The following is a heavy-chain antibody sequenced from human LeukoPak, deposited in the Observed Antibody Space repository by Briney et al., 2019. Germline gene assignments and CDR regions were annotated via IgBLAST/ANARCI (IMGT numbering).Heavy chain of an antibody. CDR1: GYTFTGYY. D-gene: IGHD3-22*01. J-gene: IGHJ4*02. CDR3: AKDYDGDGFPFVLDY. V-gene: IGHV1-2*02. CDR2: ISPNSGGT. Sequence: ASVKVSCKASGYTFTGYYMHWVRQAPGQGLEWMGWISPNSGGTNYAQKFQGRVTMTRDTSIRTVYMEMRRLRSDDTAVYYCAKDYDGDGFPFVLDYWGQGTLVTVSS.